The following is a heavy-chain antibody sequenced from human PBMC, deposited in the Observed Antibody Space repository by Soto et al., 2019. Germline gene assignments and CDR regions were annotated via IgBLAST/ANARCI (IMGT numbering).Heavy chain of an antibody. Sequence: VGSLRLSCAASGFTFSSYSMNWVRQAPGKGLEWVSSISSSSSYIYYADSVKGRFTISRDNAKNSLYLQMNSLRAEDTAVYYCARATGYYYYGMDVWGQGTTVTVSS. V-gene: IGHV3-21*01. J-gene: IGHJ6*02. D-gene: IGHD3-10*01. CDR1: GFTFSSYS. CDR2: ISSSSSYI. CDR3: ARATGYYYYGMDV.